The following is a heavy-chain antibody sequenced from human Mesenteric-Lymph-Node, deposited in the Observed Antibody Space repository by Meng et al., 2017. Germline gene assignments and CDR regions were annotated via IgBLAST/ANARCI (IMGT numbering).Heavy chain of an antibody. J-gene: IGHJ4*02. CDR2: IYSDACN. V-gene: IGHV4-30-4*08. CDR1: GVSISSGAYN. D-gene: IGHD4-17*01. Sequence: QVQQQGSGPGLAKPSQSLSFTCTVSGVSISSGAYNWSWLRPPRGNGLVCIAYIYSDACNDYAPSLKSRVTIKVDTSKNQFSLKLSSVTAADTAVYYCASGPTTSFDYWGQGTLVTVSS. CDR3: ASGPTTSFDY.